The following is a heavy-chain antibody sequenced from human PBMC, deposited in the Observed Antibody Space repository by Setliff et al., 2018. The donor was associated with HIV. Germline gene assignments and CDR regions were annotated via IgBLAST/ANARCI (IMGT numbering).Heavy chain of an antibody. J-gene: IGHJ4*02. D-gene: IGHD4-17*01. Sequence: SETLSLTCTVSGGSISSHYWSWIRQPPGKGLEWIGSIYYSGSTNYNPSLKSRVTISVDTSKNQFSLKLSSVTAADTAVYYCARGGMTTVVTPGNYFDYWGQGTLVTVS. CDR3: ARGGMTTVVTPGNYFDY. CDR2: IYYSGST. CDR1: GGSISSHY. V-gene: IGHV4-59*11.